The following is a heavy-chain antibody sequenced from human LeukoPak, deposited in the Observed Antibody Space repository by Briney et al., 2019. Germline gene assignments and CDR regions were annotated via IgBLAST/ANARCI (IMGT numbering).Heavy chain of an antibody. Sequence: SQTLSLTCAISGDSVSNNNAAWNWIRQSPSRGLEWLGRTYYRSKWYNDYVVSVKSRININPDTSKNQFSLHLNSVTPEDTAVYYCARGGQGDGYSADEAFDIWGQGTMVTVS. D-gene: IGHD5-18*01. CDR3: ARGGQGDGYSADEAFDI. CDR2: TYYRSKWYN. J-gene: IGHJ3*02. V-gene: IGHV6-1*01. CDR1: GDSVSNNNAA.